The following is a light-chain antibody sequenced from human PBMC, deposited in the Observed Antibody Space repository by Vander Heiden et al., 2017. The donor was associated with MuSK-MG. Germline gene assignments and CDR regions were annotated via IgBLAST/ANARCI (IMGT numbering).Light chain of an antibody. J-gene: IGKJ4*01. CDR3: QQFSYWPALT. CDR1: QSISTD. Sequence: EIVLTQSPATLSLSPGERATFSCRASQSISTDLAWYQHKPGQAPRLLIYAASTRATGIPARFSGSGSGTDFTLTISSLQSEDFGLYFCQQFSYWPALTFGGGTKVEIK. V-gene: IGKV3-11*01. CDR2: AAS.